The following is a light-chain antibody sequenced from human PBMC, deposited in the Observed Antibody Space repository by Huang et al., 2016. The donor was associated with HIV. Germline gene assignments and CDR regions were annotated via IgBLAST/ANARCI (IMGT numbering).Light chain of an antibody. CDR3: MQALQTPVT. CDR1: QSLLHSNGYNY. V-gene: IGKV2-28*01. J-gene: IGKJ3*01. Sequence: DIVVTQSPLSLPVTPGEPASISCRSSQSLLHSNGYNYLDWYLQKPGQSPQLLIYLGSNRASGVPDRFSGSGSGTDFTLKISRVEAEDIGVYYCMQALQTPVTFGPGTKVEIK. CDR2: LGS.